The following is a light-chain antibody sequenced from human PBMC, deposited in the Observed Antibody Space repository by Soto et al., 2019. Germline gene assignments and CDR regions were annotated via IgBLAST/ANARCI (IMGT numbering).Light chain of an antibody. CDR1: NHDVGSYTY. CDR2: DVI. V-gene: IGLV2-8*01. J-gene: IGLJ2*01. CDR3: SLYRGSNNVL. Sequence: QSVLTQPPSASGSPGQSITISCTGTNHDVGSYTYVSWYQQHPGKAPKLMIYDVIKRPSGVPDRFSGSKSGNTASLTISGLQTEDEADYYCSLYRGSNNVLFGGGTKLTVL.